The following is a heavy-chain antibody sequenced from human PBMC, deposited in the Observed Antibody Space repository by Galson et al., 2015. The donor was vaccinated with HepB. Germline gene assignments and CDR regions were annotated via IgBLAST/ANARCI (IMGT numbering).Heavy chain of an antibody. J-gene: IGHJ4*02. V-gene: IGHV1-3*01. CDR1: GYTFTSYA. CDR2: INAGNGNT. D-gene: IGHD3-22*01. CDR3: ARDPGGYLYFDY. Sequence: SVKVSCKASGYTFTSYAMHWVRQAPGQRLEWMGWINAGNGNTKYSQKFQGRVTITRDTSASTAYMELSSLRSEDTAVYYCARDPGGYLYFDYWGQGTLVTVSS.